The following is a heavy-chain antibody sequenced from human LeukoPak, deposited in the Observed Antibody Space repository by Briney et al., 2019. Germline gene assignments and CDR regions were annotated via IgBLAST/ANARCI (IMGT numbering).Heavy chain of an antibody. D-gene: IGHD2-2*01. J-gene: IGHJ4*02. CDR3: ARVLAYCSSTSCHDY. CDR2: ISAYNGNT. V-gene: IGHV1-18*01. Sequence: GASVKVSCKASGYTFTNYGVSWLRQAPGQGLEWMGWISAYNGNTDYAQKLQGRVTMTTDTSTSTAYMELRSLRSDDTAVYYCARVLAYCSSTSCHDYWGQGTLVTVYS. CDR1: GYTFTNYG.